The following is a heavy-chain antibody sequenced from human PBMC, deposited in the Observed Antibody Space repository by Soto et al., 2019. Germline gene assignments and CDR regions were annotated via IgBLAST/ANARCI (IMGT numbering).Heavy chain of an antibody. D-gene: IGHD3-3*01. V-gene: IGHV1-18*04. CDR1: GSTFTSYG. CDR2: ISAYNGNT. CDR3: ARPYYDFWSGYYKQNYYYGMDV. J-gene: IGHJ6*02. Sequence: ASVKVSCQASGSTFTSYGISWVRQAPGQGLEWMGWISAYNGNTNYAQKLQGRVTMTTDTSTSTAYMELRSLRSDDTAVYYCARPYYDFWSGYYKQNYYYGMDVWGQGTTVTVSS.